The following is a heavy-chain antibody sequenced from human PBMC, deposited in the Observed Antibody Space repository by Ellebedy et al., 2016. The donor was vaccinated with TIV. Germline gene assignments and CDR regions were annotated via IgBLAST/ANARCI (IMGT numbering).Heavy chain of an antibody. J-gene: IGHJ5*02. CDR1: GYTFTSYA. D-gene: IGHD2-15*01. CDR3: ARGLRLRGTSGAPQGFDP. Sequence: ASVKVSXKASGYTFTSYAMHWVRQAPGQRLEWMGWINAGNGNTKYSQKFQGRVTITRDTSASTAYMELSSLRSEDTAVYYCARGLRLRGTSGAPQGFDPWGQGTLVTVSS. CDR2: INAGNGNT. V-gene: IGHV1-3*01.